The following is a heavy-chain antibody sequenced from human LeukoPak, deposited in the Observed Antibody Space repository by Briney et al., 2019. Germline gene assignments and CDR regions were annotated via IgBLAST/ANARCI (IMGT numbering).Heavy chain of an antibody. CDR1: GFTFSSYG. J-gene: IGHJ4*02. CDR3: VGGGSLRGATLSDY. V-gene: IGHV3-30*02. D-gene: IGHD1-26*01. CDR2: IRYDGSNK. Sequence: GGSLRLSCAASGFTFSSYGMHWVRQAPGKGLEWVAFIRYDGSNKYYADSVKGRFTITRDNSKNMLYLQMNSLRAEDTAVYYCVGGGSLRGATLSDYWGQGTLVTVSS.